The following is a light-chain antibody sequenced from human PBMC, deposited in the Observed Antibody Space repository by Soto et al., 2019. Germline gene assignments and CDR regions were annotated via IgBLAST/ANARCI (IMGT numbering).Light chain of an antibody. V-gene: IGKV3-15*01. J-gene: IGKJ2*01. Sequence: EIVMTQSPATLSVSPGERATLSCRASQSVSSNLAWYQQKPGQAPRLLIYGASTRATGIPARFSGSGSGTEFTLTISSLQSDDCAVYYCQQYNNWPYTFGQGTKLEIK. CDR1: QSVSSN. CDR2: GAS. CDR3: QQYNNWPYT.